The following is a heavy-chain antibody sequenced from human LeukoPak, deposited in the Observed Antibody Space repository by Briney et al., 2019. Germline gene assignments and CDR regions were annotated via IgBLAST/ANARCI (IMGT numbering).Heavy chain of an antibody. V-gene: IGHV3-21*01. CDR2: ISSDSNYI. D-gene: IGHD4-23*01. CDR1: GFTVSSNY. Sequence: GGSLRLSCAASGFTVSSNYMNWVRQAPGKGLEWVSAISSDSNYIYYADSLKGRFTISRDNAKNSLYLQMNSLRAEDTAVHYCARDPHSSSCISIAYGGNSIFDYWGQGTLVTVSS. CDR3: ARDPHSSSCISIAYGGNSIFDY. J-gene: IGHJ4*02.